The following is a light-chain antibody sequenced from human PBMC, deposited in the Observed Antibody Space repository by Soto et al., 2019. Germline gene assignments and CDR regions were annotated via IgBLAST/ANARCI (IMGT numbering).Light chain of an antibody. V-gene: IGLV2-11*01. J-gene: IGLJ1*01. CDR3: CSFAGRIFV. Sequence: SALTQPRSVSGSPGQSVTVSCTGTSSDVGGHNHVSWYQQHPGKAPKLIISDVNKRPSGVPDRFSGSKSGNTASLTISGLQAEDEADYYCCSFAGRIFVFGTGTKVTVL. CDR2: DVN. CDR1: SSDVGGHNH.